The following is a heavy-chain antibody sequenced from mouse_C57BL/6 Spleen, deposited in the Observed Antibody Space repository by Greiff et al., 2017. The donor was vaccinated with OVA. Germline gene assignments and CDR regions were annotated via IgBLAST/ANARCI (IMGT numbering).Heavy chain of an antibody. V-gene: IGHV1-15*01. CDR2: GGWVAGGT. Sequence: VQLQQSGAELVRPGASVTLSCKASGYTFTDYEMHWGDETRGQGLEWWGVGGWVAGGTAYNQKFKGKAILTADKSSSTAYMELRSLTSEDSAVYYCTPITTVVASYYFDYWGQGTTLTVSS. CDR3: TPITTVVASYYFDY. D-gene: IGHD1-1*01. CDR1: GYTFTDYE. J-gene: IGHJ2*01.